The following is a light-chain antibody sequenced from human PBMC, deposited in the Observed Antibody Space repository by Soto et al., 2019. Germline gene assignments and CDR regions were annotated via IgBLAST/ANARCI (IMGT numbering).Light chain of an antibody. J-gene: IGKJ1*01. V-gene: IGKV1-5*01. CDR1: QSITGW. CDR3: HHYTRR. CDR2: DAS. Sequence: DIQMTKSPSTLSAFVGDRVTIPCRASQSITGWLAWYQQKPGKAPKLLIYDASTLEVGVPSRFSGSGSGTEFTLTISSLQPDDFATYYCHHYTRRFGQGTKVDI.